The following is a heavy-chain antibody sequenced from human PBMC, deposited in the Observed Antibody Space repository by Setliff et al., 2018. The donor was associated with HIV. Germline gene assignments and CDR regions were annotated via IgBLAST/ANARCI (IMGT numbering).Heavy chain of an antibody. CDR2: IYYSGST. CDR1: GGSISSSSYY. CDR3: ARASSRLNCSGGSCYRAPYAFDI. V-gene: IGHV4-39*01. J-gene: IGHJ3*02. D-gene: IGHD2-15*01. Sequence: PSETLSLTCTVSGGSISSSSYYWGWVRQPPGKGLEWIGSIYYSGSTYYNPSLRSRVTISVDTSKNQFSLKLTSVTAADTAVYYCARASSRLNCSGGSCYRAPYAFDIWGQGTMVTVSS.